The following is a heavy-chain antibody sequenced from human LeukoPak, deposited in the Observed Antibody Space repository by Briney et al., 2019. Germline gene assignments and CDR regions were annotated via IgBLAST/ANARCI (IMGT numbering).Heavy chain of an antibody. CDR2: ITFSSSHI. V-gene: IGHV3-21*01. J-gene: IGHJ4*02. D-gene: IGHD3-22*01. CDR1: GFTFSGYV. CDR3: ARLYYYDSSGPDY. Sequence: GGSLRLSCAASGFTFSGYVMTWVRQAPGKGLECVSSITFSSSHIYYADSVKGRFTISRDNAKNSLYLQMSSLRVEDTAVYYCARLYYYDSSGPDYWGQGTLVTVSS.